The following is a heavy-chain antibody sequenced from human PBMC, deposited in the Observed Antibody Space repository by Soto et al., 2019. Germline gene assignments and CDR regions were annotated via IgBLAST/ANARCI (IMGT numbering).Heavy chain of an antibody. V-gene: IGHV3-21*01. D-gene: IGHD4-17*01. CDR3: ARDSGYGGNSGALDI. Sequence: EVQLVESGGGLVKPGGSLRLSCAASGFTFSSYSMNWVRQAPGKGLEWVSSISSSSSYIYYADSVKGRFTISRDNAKNSLYLKINSLRAADTAVYYCARDSGYGGNSGALDIWGRGTMVTVSS. CDR1: GFTFSSYS. J-gene: IGHJ3*02. CDR2: ISSSSSYI.